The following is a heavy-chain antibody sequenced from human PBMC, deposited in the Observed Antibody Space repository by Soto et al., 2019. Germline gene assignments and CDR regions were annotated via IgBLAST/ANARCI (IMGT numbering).Heavy chain of an antibody. J-gene: IGHJ4*02. V-gene: IGHV4-34*01. Sequence: SETLSLTCAVYGGSFSGYYWSWIRQPPGKGLEWIGEINHSGSTNYNPSLKSRVTISVDTSKNQFSLKLSSVTAADTAVYYCARSIAAAGYYFDYWGQGTLVTVSS. CDR3: ARSIAAAGYYFDY. CDR1: GGSFSGYY. D-gene: IGHD6-13*01. CDR2: INHSGST.